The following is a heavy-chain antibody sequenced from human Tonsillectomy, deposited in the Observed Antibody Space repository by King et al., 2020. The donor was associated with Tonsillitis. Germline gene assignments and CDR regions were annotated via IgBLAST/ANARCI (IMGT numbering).Heavy chain of an antibody. Sequence: VQLVESGGGLVQPGGSLRLSCAASGFTFSNYAVTWVRQAPGKGLEWVSTISDGADTTYYADSVKGRFTISRDNARSTLYLQMNSLRAEDTAVYYCAKQLSDDHRPLDCWGQGTLVTVSS. V-gene: IGHV3-23*04. J-gene: IGHJ4*02. D-gene: IGHD5-24*01. CDR1: GFTFSNYA. CDR3: AKQLSDDHRPLDC. CDR2: ISDGADTT.